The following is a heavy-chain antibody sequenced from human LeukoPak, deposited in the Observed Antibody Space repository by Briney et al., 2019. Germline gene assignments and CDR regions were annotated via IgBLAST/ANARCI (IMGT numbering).Heavy chain of an antibody. Sequence: SETLSLTCTVSGGSISSHYWSWIRQPPGKGLEWIGYIYYSGSTNYNPSLKSRVTISVDTSKNQFSLKLSSVTAADTAVYYCSRGRRGARVNFDYWGQGTLVTVSS. CDR2: IYYSGST. CDR1: GGSISSHY. J-gene: IGHJ4*02. V-gene: IGHV4-59*11. CDR3: SRGRRGARVNFDY. D-gene: IGHD5-18*01.